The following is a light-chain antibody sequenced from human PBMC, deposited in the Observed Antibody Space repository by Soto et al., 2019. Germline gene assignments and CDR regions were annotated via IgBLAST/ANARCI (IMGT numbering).Light chain of an antibody. J-gene: IGLJ2*01. V-gene: IGLV2-8*01. CDR1: SSDVGGYNY. CDR3: NSYAGRNTVI. Sequence: QSALTQPPSASGSPGQSVTISCTGTSSDVGGYNYLSWYQQRPGKAPKLIIYEVTKRPSGVPDRFSGSKSGNTASLTVSGLQVEDEADYYCNSYAGRNTVIFGGGTKVTVL. CDR2: EVT.